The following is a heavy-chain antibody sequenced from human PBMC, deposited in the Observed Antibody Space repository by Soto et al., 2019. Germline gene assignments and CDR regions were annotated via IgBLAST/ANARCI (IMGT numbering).Heavy chain of an antibody. CDR3: AKSTDGYCSGGSCYSLDY. J-gene: IGHJ4*02. CDR1: GFTFDDYA. CDR2: ISWNSGSI. D-gene: IGHD2-15*01. Sequence: GGSLRLSCAASGFTFDDYAMHWVRQAPEKGLEWVSGISWNSGSIGYADSVKGRFTISRDNAKNSLYLQMNSLRAEDTALYYCAKSTDGYCSGGSCYSLDYWGQGTLVTVSS. V-gene: IGHV3-9*01.